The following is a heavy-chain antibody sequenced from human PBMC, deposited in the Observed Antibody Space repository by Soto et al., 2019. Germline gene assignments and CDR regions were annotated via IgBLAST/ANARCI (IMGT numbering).Heavy chain of an antibody. CDR3: TTATMVRGVIITTYYFDY. J-gene: IGHJ4*02. V-gene: IGHV3-15*01. CDR1: GFTFSSYW. D-gene: IGHD3-10*01. Sequence: GGSLRLCCAASGFTFSSYWMSWVRQAPGKGLEWVGRIKSKTDGGTTDYAAPVKGRFTISRDDSKNTLYLQMNSLKTDDTAVYYCTTATMVRGVIITTYYFDYWGQGT. CDR2: IKSKTDGGTT.